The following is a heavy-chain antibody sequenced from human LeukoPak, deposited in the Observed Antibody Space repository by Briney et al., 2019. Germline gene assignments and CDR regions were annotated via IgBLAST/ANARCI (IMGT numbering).Heavy chain of an antibody. V-gene: IGHV3-23*01. CDR3: VEGWSFYFFDS. J-gene: IGHJ4*02. CDR1: GFSFVNSA. D-gene: IGHD1-26*01. Sequence: GGSLRLSCAASGFSFVNSAMSWVRQTPGKGLEWVSGVGASGVYTYYADSVKGRFTISRDKPKNTLFLQMDRLRAADTAVYYCVEGWSFYFFDSCGQGTLVTVSS. CDR2: VGASGVYT.